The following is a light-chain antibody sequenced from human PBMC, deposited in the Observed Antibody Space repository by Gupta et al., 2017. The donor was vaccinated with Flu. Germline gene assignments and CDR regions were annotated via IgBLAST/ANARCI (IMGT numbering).Light chain of an antibody. CDR1: QSLFYSSTNKNY. Sequence: DIVMTQSPDSLPVSLGARATINCRSSQSLFYSSTNKNYLAWYQQKPGQPPKLLIYWASTRESGVPDRFSGSGSGTDFTLTISSLQAEDVAVYYCQQYYITPRTFGQWTKVEIQ. CDR3: QQYYITPRT. J-gene: IGKJ1*01. V-gene: IGKV4-1*01. CDR2: WAS.